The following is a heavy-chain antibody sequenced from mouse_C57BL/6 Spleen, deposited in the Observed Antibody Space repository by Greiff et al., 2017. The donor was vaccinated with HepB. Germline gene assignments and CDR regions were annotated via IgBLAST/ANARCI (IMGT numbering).Heavy chain of an antibody. D-gene: IGHD1-1*01. V-gene: IGHV3-6*01. CDR2: ISYDGSN. J-gene: IGHJ2*01. CDR1: GYSITSGYY. Sequence: VQLKESGPGLVKPSQSLSLTCSVTGYSITSGYYWNWIRQFPGNKLEWMGYISYDGSNNYNPSLKNRISITRDTSKNQFFLKLNSVTTEDTATYYCARDYYGSSYVWGQGTTLTVSS. CDR3: ARDYYGSSYV.